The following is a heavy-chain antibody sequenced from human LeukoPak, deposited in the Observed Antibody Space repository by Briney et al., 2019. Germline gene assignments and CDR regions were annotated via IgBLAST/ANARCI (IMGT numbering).Heavy chain of an antibody. CDR1: GGTFSSYA. Sequence: SVKVSCKASGGTFSSYAISWVRQAPGQGLEWMGGIIPIFGTANYAQKLQGRVTITADESTSTAYMELSSLRSEDTAVYYCARPVTYYYYYMDVWGKGTTVTVSS. CDR3: ARPVTYYYYYMDV. CDR2: IIPIFGTA. V-gene: IGHV1-69*13. J-gene: IGHJ6*03. D-gene: IGHD4-23*01.